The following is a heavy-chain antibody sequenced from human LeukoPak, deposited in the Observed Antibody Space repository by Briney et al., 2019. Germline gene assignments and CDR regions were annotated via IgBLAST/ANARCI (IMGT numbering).Heavy chain of an antibody. V-gene: IGHV4-38-2*01. CDR1: GYSINSDYY. D-gene: IGHD6-19*01. CDR3: ARHVPSSAWYGGHFDY. CDR2: VYHSGST. Sequence: KPSETLSLTCAVSGYSINSDYYWGWIRQPPGKGLEWIGSVYHSGSTYYSPSLKRRLSISVDTSKNQFSLKLSSVTAAETAIYYCARHVPSSAWYGGHFDYWGQGNLVTVSS. J-gene: IGHJ4*02.